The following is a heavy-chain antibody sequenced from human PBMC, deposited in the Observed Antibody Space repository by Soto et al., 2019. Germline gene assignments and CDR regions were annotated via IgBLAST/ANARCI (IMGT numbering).Heavy chain of an antibody. CDR3: ARISRYSYGFYYYYGMDV. CDR2: IDWDDDK. D-gene: IGHD5-18*01. Sequence: SGPTLVNPTQTLTLTCTFSGFSLSTSGMCVSWIRQPPGKALEWLALIDWDDDKYYSTSLKTRLTISKDTSKNQVVLTMTNMDPVDTATYYCARISRYSYGFYYYYGMDVWGQGTTVTVSS. CDR1: GFSLSTSGMC. J-gene: IGHJ6*02. V-gene: IGHV2-70*01.